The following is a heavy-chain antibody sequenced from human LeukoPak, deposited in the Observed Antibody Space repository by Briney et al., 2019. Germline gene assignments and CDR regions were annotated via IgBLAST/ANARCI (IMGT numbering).Heavy chain of an antibody. D-gene: IGHD2-15*01. J-gene: IGHJ4*02. V-gene: IGHV3-23*01. CDR3: AKQLGYCSDGSCYFPY. CDR2: ISNNGGYT. CDR1: GFTFSSSA. Sequence: PGGSLRLSCAASGFTFSSSAMSWVHQAPGKGLEWVSAISNNGGYTYYADSVQGRFTISRDNSKSTLCLQMNSLRAEDTAVYYRAKQLGYCSDGSCYFPYWGQGTLVTVSS.